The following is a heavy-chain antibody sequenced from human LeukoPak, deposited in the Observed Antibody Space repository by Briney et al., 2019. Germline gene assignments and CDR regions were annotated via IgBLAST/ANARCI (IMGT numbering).Heavy chain of an antibody. J-gene: IGHJ4*02. CDR3: AKSGELRAKAPYYFDY. V-gene: IGHV3-74*01. CDR2: ISADGRTT. D-gene: IGHD3-10*01. CDR1: GFTFSSYW. Sequence: GSLRLSCAASGFTFSSYWMNWVRQAPGKGLVWVSRISADGRTTNYADSVKGRFTISRDNAKNTLYLQMNSLRAEDTAVYYCAKSGELRAKAPYYFDYWGQGTLVTVSS.